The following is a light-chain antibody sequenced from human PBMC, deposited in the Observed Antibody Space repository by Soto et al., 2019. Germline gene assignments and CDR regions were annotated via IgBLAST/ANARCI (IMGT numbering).Light chain of an antibody. CDR1: QSVSSR. V-gene: IGKV3-15*01. CDR3: QQYNNLWT. CDR2: GAS. J-gene: IGKJ1*01. Sequence: EIVRTQSPATLSVSPGERVTLSCRASQSVSSRLAWYQQKPGQSPRLLIDGASARATVIPARFSGSGSGTEFTLIISSLQSEDFGVYYCQQYNNLWTFGQGTKVDIK.